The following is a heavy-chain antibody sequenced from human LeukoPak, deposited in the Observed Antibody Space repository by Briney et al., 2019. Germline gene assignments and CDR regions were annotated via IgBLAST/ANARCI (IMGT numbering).Heavy chain of an antibody. D-gene: IGHD2-15*01. CDR1: GGSISSYY. CDR2: IYYSGST. J-gene: IGHJ4*02. CDR3: VREILYCSGGSCYRGPFDN. V-gene: IGHV4-59*12. Sequence: KPSETLSLTCTVSGGSISSYYWSWIRQPPGKGLEWIGYIYYSGSTNYNPSLKSRVTISVDTSKNQFSLKLSSVTAADTAVYYCVREILYCSGGSCYRGPFDNWGQGTLVTVSA.